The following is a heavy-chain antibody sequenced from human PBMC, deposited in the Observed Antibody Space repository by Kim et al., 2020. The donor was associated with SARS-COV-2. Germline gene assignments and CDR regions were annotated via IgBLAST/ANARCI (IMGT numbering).Heavy chain of an antibody. CDR3: ARGPAAGSLFCRY. J-gene: IGHJ4*02. D-gene: IGHD6-13*01. V-gene: IGHV3-33*01. Sequence: YADSVKGRFTISRDNSKNTRYLQMNSLRAEDTAVYYCARGPAAGSLFCRYWGQGTLVTVSS.